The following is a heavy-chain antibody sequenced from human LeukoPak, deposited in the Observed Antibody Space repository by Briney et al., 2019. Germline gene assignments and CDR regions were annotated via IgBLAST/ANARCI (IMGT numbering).Heavy chain of an antibody. J-gene: IGHJ4*02. CDR1: GFTFSSYS. Sequence: GGSLRLSCADSGFTFSSYSMNWVRQAPGKGLEWVSSISSSSSYIYYADSVKGRFTISRDNAKNSLYLQMNSLRAEDTAVYYCARDRYSGYGAFDYWGQGTLVTVSS. CDR3: ARDRYSGYGAFDY. CDR2: ISSSSSYI. V-gene: IGHV3-21*01. D-gene: IGHD5-12*01.